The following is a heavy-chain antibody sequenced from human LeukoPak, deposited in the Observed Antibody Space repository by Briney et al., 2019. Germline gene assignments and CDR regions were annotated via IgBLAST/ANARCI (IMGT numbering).Heavy chain of an antibody. D-gene: IGHD3-22*01. CDR3: ARVTCDGTGYYYCNYYFDS. J-gene: IGHJ4*02. CDR1: GGSFSGYS. Sequence: PSETLSLTCAVYGGSFSGYSWNWLRQPPGKGLEWIGEVNHSGSSNYNPPLKSRVTISVDTSKNQFSLDLSSVTAADTAIYYCARVTCDGTGYYYCNYYFDSWGQGTLVTVSS. CDR2: VNHSGSS. V-gene: IGHV4-34*01.